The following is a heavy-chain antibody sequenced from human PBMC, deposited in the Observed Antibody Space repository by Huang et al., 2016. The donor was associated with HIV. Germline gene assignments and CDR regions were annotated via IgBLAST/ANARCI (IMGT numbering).Heavy chain of an antibody. CDR2: INPGNGRM. D-gene: IGHD2-2*03. CDR1: GYIFTTYS. Sequence: QVQLVQSGADFKKPGASLKLSCAASGYIFTTYSIHWFHRVPGQSLQWLGWINPGNGRMPFLQSFNGRVILSRDLSAATVYMQLSGLTADDTATYFCARAARGDGYHGAFDVWGQGTMVTV. CDR3: ARAARGDGYHGAFDV. V-gene: IGHV1-3*01. J-gene: IGHJ3*01.